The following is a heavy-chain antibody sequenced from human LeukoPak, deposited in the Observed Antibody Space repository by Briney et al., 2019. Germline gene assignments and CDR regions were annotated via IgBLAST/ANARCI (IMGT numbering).Heavy chain of an antibody. CDR1: GFTFSSYG. Sequence: GGSLRLSCAASGFTFSSYGMHSVRQAPAKGLGREEAISYDGSNNTYADSLKRGFTISSDNPNKTMYRQMNSLRAEDSAVYYCAKSAPPYCRGGSWSRIDYWGQGTLVTVSS. J-gene: IGHJ4*02. CDR2: ISYDGSNN. CDR3: AKSAPPYCRGGSWSRIDY. D-gene: IGHD2-15*01. V-gene: IGHV3-30*18.